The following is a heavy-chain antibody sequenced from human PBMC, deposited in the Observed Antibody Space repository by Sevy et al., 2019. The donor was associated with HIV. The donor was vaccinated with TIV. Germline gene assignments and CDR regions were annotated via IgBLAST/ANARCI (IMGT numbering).Heavy chain of an antibody. CDR2: ISGSGGST. CDR1: GFTFSSYA. J-gene: IGHJ4*02. D-gene: IGHD3-3*01. V-gene: IGHV3-23*01. Sequence: GGCLRLSCAASGFTFSSYAMSWVRQAPGKGLEWVSAISGSGGSTYYADSVKGRFTISRDNSKNTLYLQMNSLRAEDTAVYYCAKAYYDFWSGYRNFDYWGQGTLVTVSS. CDR3: AKAYYDFWSGYRNFDY.